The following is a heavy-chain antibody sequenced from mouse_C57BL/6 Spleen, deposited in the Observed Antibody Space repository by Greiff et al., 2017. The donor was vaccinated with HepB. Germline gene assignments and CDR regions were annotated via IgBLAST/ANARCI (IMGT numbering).Heavy chain of an antibody. J-gene: IGHJ3*01. Sequence: VQLQQSGAELVRPGTSVKVSCKASGYAFTNYLIEWVKQRPGQGLEWIGVINPGSGGTNYNEKFKGKATLTADKSSSTAYMQLSSLTSEDSAVYFCARGYYYGSSSFACWGQGTLVTVSA. V-gene: IGHV1-54*01. CDR1: GYAFTNYL. D-gene: IGHD1-1*01. CDR2: INPGSGGT. CDR3: ARGYYYGSSSFAC.